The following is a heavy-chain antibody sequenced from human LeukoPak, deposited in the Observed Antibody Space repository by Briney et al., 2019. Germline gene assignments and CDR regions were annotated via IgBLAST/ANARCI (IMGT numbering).Heavy chain of an antibody. J-gene: IGHJ4*02. V-gene: IGHV3-30-3*01. CDR3: ARDPGMITFGGVIVTSYYFDY. Sequence: GGSLRLSCAASGFTFSSYAMHGVRQAPGKGLEWVAVISYDGSNKYYADSVKGRFTSSRDNSKNTLYLQMNSLRDEDTAVYYCARDPGMITFGGVIVTSYYFDYWGQGTLVTVSS. CDR2: ISYDGSNK. D-gene: IGHD3-16*02. CDR1: GFTFSSYA.